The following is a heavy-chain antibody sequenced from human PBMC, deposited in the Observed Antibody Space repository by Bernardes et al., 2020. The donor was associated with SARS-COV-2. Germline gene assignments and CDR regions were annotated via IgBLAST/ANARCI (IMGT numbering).Heavy chain of an antibody. V-gene: IGHV3-48*03. CDR3: ARPYYDFWSGSGYYYMDV. J-gene: IGHJ6*03. CDR1: GFTFSSYE. Sequence: SLRLSCAASGFTFSSYEMNWVRQAPGKGLEWVSYISRSGSTLYYADSVKGRFTISRDNAKNSLYLQMNSLRAEDTAVYYCARPYYDFWSGSGYYYMDVWGKGTTVTVSS. CDR2: ISRSGSTL. D-gene: IGHD3-3*01.